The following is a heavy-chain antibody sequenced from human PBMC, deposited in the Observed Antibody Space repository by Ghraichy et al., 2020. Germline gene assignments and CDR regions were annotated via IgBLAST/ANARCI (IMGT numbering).Heavy chain of an antibody. V-gene: IGHV3-30*02. Sequence: GGSLRLSCAASGFTFSSYGMHWVRQAPGKGLEWVAFIRYDGSNKYYADSVKGRFTISRDNSKNTLYLQMNSLRAEDTAVYYCAKFLEHIVVVTATDAFDIWGQGTMVTVSS. J-gene: IGHJ3*02. CDR2: IRYDGSNK. CDR1: GFTFSSYG. CDR3: AKFLEHIVVVTATDAFDI. D-gene: IGHD2-21*02.